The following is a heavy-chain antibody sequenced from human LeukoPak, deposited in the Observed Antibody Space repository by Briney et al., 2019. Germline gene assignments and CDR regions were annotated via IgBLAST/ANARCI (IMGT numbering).Heavy chain of an antibody. CDR3: AKSVGNWLLQGYFDY. Sequence: QPGRSLRLSCAASGFTFDDYAMHWVRQAPGKGLEWVSGISWNSGSIGYADSVKGRFTISRDNAKNSLYLQMNSLRAEDMALYYCAKSVGNWLLQGYFDYWGQGTLVTVSS. D-gene: IGHD6-19*01. J-gene: IGHJ4*02. V-gene: IGHV3-9*03. CDR2: ISWNSGSI. CDR1: GFTFDDYA.